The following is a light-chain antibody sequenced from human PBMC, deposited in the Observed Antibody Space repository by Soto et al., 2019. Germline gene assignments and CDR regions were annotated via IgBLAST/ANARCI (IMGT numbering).Light chain of an antibody. J-gene: IGKJ4*01. CDR1: QSVSSSY. CDR2: GAS. CDR3: QQYGSSPGLT. V-gene: IGKV3-20*01. Sequence: IVLTQSPGTLSLCPGERATLSCRASQSVSSSYLAWYQQKPGQAPRLLIYGASSRATGIPDRFSGSGSGTDFTLTISRLEPEDFAVYYCQQYGSSPGLTFGGGTKVDIK.